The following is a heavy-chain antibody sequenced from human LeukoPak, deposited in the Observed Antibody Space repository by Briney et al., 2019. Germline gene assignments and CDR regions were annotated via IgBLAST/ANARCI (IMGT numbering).Heavy chain of an antibody. J-gene: IGHJ4*02. CDR3: ARMSDFWSGYRSGYYFDY. Sequence: SETLSLTCTVSGGSISSYYWSWIRQPPGKGLEWIGYIYYSGSTNYNPSLNSRVTISVDTSKNQFSLKLSSVTAADTAVYYCARMSDFWSGYRSGYYFDYWGQGTLVTVSS. D-gene: IGHD3-3*01. V-gene: IGHV4-59*01. CDR1: GGSISSYY. CDR2: IYYSGST.